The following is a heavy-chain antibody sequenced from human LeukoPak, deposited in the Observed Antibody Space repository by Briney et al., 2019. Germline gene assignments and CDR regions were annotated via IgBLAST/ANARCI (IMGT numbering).Heavy chain of an antibody. D-gene: IGHD3-10*01. CDR1: GFTFSSYS. CDR3: ARHYYGSGSVDY. J-gene: IGHJ4*02. Sequence: GGSLRLSCAASGFTFSSYSMNWVRQAPGKGLEWISYITTSSSSIHYADSVKGRFTVSRDNAKNSVYLQMNSLRDEDTAVYYCARHYYGSGSVDYWGQGTLVTVSS. CDR2: ITTSSSSI. V-gene: IGHV3-48*02.